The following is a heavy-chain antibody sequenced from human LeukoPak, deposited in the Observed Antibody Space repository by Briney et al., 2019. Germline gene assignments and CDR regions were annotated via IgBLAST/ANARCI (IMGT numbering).Heavy chain of an antibody. D-gene: IGHD4/OR15-4a*01. V-gene: IGHV1-2*02. CDR2: INSYSGGA. CDR3: ARDFLGRINGGANYFGMGV. Sequence: ASVTVSCEASGYIFSDYFLHWVRQAPGQGPEWMGCINSYSGGAHYAQKFRDRVTMTRDTSINTAYMDLSSLRSDDTAVYYCARDFLGRINGGANYFGMGVWGQGTTVIVSS. CDR1: GYIFSDYF. J-gene: IGHJ6*02.